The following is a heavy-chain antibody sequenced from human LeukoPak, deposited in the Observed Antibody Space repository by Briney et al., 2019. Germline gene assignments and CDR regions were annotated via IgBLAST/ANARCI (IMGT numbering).Heavy chain of an antibody. Sequence: GGSLRLSCAASGFTFSSYAMSWVRQAPGKGLEWVSAISGSGGSTYYADSVKGRFTISRDNSKNTLYLQMNSLRAEDTAVYYCAKAQREYYYDSSGYYPLGYWGQGTLVTVSS. J-gene: IGHJ4*02. CDR1: GFTFSSYA. D-gene: IGHD3-22*01. CDR3: AKAQREYYYDSSGYYPLGY. CDR2: ISGSGGST. V-gene: IGHV3-23*01.